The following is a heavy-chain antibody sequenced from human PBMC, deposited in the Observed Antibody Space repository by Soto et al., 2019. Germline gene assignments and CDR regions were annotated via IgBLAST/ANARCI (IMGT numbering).Heavy chain of an antibody. CDR2: ISYDGSNK. D-gene: IGHD3-22*01. CDR3: ARDGEWYYDSSGYHLGAFDI. V-gene: IGHV3-30*04. CDR1: GFTFSSYA. J-gene: IGHJ3*02. Sequence: GSLRLSCAASGFTFSSYAMHWVRQAPGKGLEWVAVISYDGSNKYYADSVKGRFTISRDNSKNTLYLQMNSLRAEDTAVYYCARDGEWYYDSSGYHLGAFDIWGQGTMVTVSS.